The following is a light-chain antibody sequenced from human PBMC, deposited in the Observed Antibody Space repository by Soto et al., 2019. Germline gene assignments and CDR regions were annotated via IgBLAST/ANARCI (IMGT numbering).Light chain of an antibody. CDR1: QSVSSN. V-gene: IGKV3-15*01. J-gene: IGKJ4*01. CDR3: QQYNNWLT. Sequence: EIVMTQSPATLSVSPGERATLSCRASQSVSSNLAWYQQKPGQAPRLLIYVASTRATSIPARFSGSGSGTEFTLSISSLQSEDFAVYYCQQYNNWLTFGGGTKGEIK. CDR2: VAS.